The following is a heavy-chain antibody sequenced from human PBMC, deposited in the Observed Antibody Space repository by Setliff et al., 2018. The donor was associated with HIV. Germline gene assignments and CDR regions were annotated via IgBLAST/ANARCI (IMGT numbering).Heavy chain of an antibody. J-gene: IGHJ3*02. CDR2: IDPNGGAT. CDR1: GYTFTSYS. Sequence: ASVKVSCKASGYTFTSYSVHWVRQAPGQGLEWMGIIDPNGGATNNAKKLQGRLTVTTDTSTGTLYMELSNLRSDDSAVYYCARAGGGATDQAFDIWGQGTMVTVSS. V-gene: IGHV1-46*01. D-gene: IGHD2-2*01. CDR3: ARAGGGATDQAFDI.